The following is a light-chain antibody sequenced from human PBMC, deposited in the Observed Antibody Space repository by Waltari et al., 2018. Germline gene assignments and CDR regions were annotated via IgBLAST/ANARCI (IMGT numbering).Light chain of an antibody. CDR2: ATS. Sequence: TGRASQGVTTYLNWYQQKPGKAPNLLISATSILQSGVPSRFSGSGSGTDFTLTISSLQPEDFATYYCEQSRTAPLTFGGGTKVEIK. V-gene: IGKV1-39*01. CDR3: EQSRTAPLT. J-gene: IGKJ4*01. CDR1: QGVTTY.